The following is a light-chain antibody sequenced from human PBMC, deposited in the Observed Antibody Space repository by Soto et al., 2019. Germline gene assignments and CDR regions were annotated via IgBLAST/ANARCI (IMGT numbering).Light chain of an antibody. V-gene: IGLV2-14*01. CDR1: SSDVGGYNF. J-gene: IGLJ3*02. CDR3: SSYRSSSTWV. Sequence: QSALTQPASVSGSPGQSITISCTGTSSDVGGYNFVSWYQQLPGKAPKLMIYDVSNRPSGVSNRFSGSKSGNTASLTISGLQAEDEADDYCSSYRSSSTWVFGGGTKLTVL. CDR2: DVS.